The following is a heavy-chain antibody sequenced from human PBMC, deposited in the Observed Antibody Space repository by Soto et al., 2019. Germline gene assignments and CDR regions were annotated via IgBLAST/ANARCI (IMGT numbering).Heavy chain of an antibody. CDR3: SSWRAGGTVNLDH. D-gene: IGHD2-15*01. Sequence: GGSLRLSCVVSGLSLTHYAIAWVRQAPGKGLECISTIDVLNGAWYSDSVRGRLAISRDVSRKTVYLQMGSLRVEDTAIYFCSSWRAGGTVNLDHWGPGTVVTVSS. CDR2: IDVLNGA. CDR1: GLSLTHYA. J-gene: IGHJ4*02. V-gene: IGHV3-23*05.